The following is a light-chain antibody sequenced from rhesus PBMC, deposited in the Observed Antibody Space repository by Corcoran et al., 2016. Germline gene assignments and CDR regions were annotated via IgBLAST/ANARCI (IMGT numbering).Light chain of an antibody. J-gene: IGKJ4*01. CDR1: QGISTY. V-gene: IGKV1-43*02. Sequence: DIQMTQSPSSLSASVGDRVTITCRASQGISTYLNWYQQKPGKAPKSLIYGASSLESGVPSRFSGSGSGTDFTLTISSLQPEDFATYYCLQYNSDPLTFGGGTKVEIK. CDR2: GAS. CDR3: LQYNSDPLT.